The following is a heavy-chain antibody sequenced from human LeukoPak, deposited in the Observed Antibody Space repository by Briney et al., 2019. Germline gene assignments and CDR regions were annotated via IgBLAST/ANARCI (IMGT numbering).Heavy chain of an antibody. Sequence: GGSLRLSCAASGFTFSSYSMNWVRQAPGKGLEWVSAISGSGGSTYYADSVKGRFTVSRDNSKNTLYLQMNSLRAEDTAVYYCAKDLDSSGWYGDDAFDIWGQGTMVTVSS. CDR1: GFTFSSYS. CDR3: AKDLDSSGWYGDDAFDI. D-gene: IGHD6-19*01. J-gene: IGHJ3*02. V-gene: IGHV3-23*01. CDR2: ISGSGGST.